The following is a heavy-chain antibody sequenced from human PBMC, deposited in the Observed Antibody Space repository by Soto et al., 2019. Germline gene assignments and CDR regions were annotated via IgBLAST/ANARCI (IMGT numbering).Heavy chain of an antibody. Sequence: GGSLRLSCAASGFTVSSNYMSWVRQAPGKGLEWVSVIYSGGSTYYADSVKGRFTISRDNSKNTLYLQMNSLRAEDTAVYYCARGPLDYSSSGAFDIWGQGTMVTVSS. V-gene: IGHV3-53*01. CDR2: IYSGGST. J-gene: IGHJ3*02. CDR3: ARGPLDYSSSGAFDI. D-gene: IGHD6-6*01. CDR1: GFTVSSNY.